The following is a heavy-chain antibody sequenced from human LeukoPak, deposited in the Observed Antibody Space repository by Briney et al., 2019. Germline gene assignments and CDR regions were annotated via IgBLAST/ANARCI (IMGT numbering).Heavy chain of an antibody. V-gene: IGHV3-23*01. CDR3: ATTPMASYLDY. D-gene: IGHD5-18*01. J-gene: IGHJ4*02. CDR1: GFTFSSYA. CDR2: ISGSGGST. Sequence: GGSLRLSCAASGFTFSSYAMSWVRQAPGKGLEWVSAISGSGGSTYYADSVKGRFTISRDNSKNSLYLQMNGLRAEDTAVYYCATTPMASYLDYWGRGMLVTVSS.